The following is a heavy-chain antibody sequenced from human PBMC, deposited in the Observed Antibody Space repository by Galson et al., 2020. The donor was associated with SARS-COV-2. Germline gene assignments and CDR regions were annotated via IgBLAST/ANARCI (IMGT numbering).Heavy chain of an antibody. V-gene: IGHV3-21*06. CDR2: ISGSGNYI. Sequence: SCAASGFTFTNHYMNWVSQAPGKGLEWVSSISGSGNYIFYADSVKGRFTTSRDNAKSSMYLQMDSLRAEDTAVYYCVRDPSRPAADQGAFDSWGPGTMVTVSP. CDR1: GFTFTNHY. J-gene: IGHJ3*01. D-gene: IGHD6-13*01. CDR3: VRDPSRPAADQGAFDS.